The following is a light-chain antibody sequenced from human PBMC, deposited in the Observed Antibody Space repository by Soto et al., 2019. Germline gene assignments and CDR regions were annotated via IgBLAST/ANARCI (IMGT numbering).Light chain of an antibody. J-gene: IGKJ2*01. V-gene: IGKV3-20*01. CDR3: QEDGSSPYT. Sequence: EIVLTQSPGTLSLSPGERATLSCRASQSVSSSYSAWYQQKPGQAPRLLIYGASNRATGIPDRFSGSGSGTAFTLTISRLEPEDSAVYYCQEDGSSPYTCGQGNNMEIK. CDR2: GAS. CDR1: QSVSSSY.